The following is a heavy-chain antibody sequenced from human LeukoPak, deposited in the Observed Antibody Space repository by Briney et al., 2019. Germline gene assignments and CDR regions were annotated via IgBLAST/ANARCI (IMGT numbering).Heavy chain of an antibody. CDR1: GDSMTNYY. CDR3: ASDANGWVFDY. Sequence: PSETLSLTCTVSGDSMTNYYWNWIRQPPGKGLEWIGYIHHSGTTNYNPSLKSRVTISLDTSKNQFSLKLGSVTAADTAVYYCASDANGWVFDYWGQGTLVTVSS. V-gene: IGHV4-4*08. J-gene: IGHJ4*02. CDR2: IHHSGTT. D-gene: IGHD6-19*01.